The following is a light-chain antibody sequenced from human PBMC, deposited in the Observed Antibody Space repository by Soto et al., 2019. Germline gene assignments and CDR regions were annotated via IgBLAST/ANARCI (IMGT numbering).Light chain of an antibody. V-gene: IGLV2-14*03. CDR3: SSYSGTSALHV. Sequence: QSALTQPASVSGSPGQSITISCTGTSSDIGAYNYVSWYQQHPGRAPKLMISNVSNRPSGVSNRFSGSKSANTASLTISGLQTEDEADYFCSSYSGTSALHVFGAGTKLTVL. CDR2: NVS. CDR1: SSDIGAYNY. J-gene: IGLJ1*01.